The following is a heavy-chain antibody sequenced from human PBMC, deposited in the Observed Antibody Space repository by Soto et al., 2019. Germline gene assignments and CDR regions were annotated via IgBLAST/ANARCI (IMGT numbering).Heavy chain of an antibody. CDR3: ARHLAAADGRYYYGMDV. Sequence: PGESLKISCKGSGYIFTSYWISWVRQMPGKGLEWMGRIDPSDSYTTYSPSFQGHVTISADKYISTAYLQWSSLKASDTAMYYCARHLAAADGRYYYGMDVWGQGTTVTVSS. V-gene: IGHV5-10-1*01. J-gene: IGHJ6*02. CDR2: IDPSDSYT. D-gene: IGHD6-13*01. CDR1: GYIFTSYW.